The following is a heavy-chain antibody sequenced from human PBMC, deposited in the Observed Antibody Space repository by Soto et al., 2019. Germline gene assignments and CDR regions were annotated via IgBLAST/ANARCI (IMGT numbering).Heavy chain of an antibody. CDR1: GGTFSSYT. V-gene: IGHV1-69*08. CDR3: ARDTSIWRSSGFNWFDP. Sequence: QVQLVQSGAEVKKPGSSVKVSCKASGGTFSSYTISWVRQAPGQGLEWMGRIIPILGIANYAQKFQGRVTITADKSTSTAYMELSSLRSEDTAVYYCARDTSIWRSSGFNWFDPWGQGTLVTVSS. D-gene: IGHD3-22*01. J-gene: IGHJ5*02. CDR2: IIPILGIA.